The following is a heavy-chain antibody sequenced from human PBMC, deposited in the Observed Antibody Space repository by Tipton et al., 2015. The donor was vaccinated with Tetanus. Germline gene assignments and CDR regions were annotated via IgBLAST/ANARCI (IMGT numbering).Heavy chain of an antibody. Sequence: TLSLTCTVSGGSITSSTYYWGWIRQPPGKGLEWIGTFYSGGSIFYNPSFKSRATISVDTPKNQFSLNLSSVTAADTAVYYCARIGWPQQNKPAFDIWGQGTVVTVSS. J-gene: IGHJ3*02. V-gene: IGHV4-39*07. CDR3: ARIGWPQQNKPAFDI. D-gene: IGHD6-19*01. CDR2: FYSGGSI. CDR1: GGSITSSTYY.